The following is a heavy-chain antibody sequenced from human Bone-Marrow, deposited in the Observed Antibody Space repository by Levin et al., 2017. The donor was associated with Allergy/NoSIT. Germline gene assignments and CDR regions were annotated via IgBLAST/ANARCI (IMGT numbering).Heavy chain of an antibody. CDR1: GFTFRSYW. J-gene: IGHJ6*02. Sequence: QPGGSLRLSCAASGFTFRSYWMNWVRQAPGKGLEWVATIKEDGTDKYYVDSVKGRFTISRDNAKDSLFLQMNTLRVEDTGIYYCVREGGITVFGVVKGMDVWGQGTTVTVSS. V-gene: IGHV3-7*01. CDR2: IKEDGTDK. CDR3: VREGGITVFGVVKGMDV. D-gene: IGHD3-3*01.